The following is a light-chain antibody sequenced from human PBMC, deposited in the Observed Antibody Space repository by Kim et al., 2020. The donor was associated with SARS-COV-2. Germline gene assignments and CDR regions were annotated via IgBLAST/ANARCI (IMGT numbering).Light chain of an antibody. CDR3: NSRDNNDNVL. J-gene: IGLJ2*01. V-gene: IGLV3-19*01. CDR1: SLRTYY. Sequence: VALGLTVRITCQGDSLRTYYTTWFQQKPGQASIVVFYGKNNRPSGIPDRFSGSSSGNTASLTITATQAGDEADYYCNSRDNNDNVLFGGGPQLTVL. CDR2: GKN.